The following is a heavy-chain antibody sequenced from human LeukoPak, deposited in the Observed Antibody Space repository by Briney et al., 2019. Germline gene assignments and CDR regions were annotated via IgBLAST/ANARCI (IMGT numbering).Heavy chain of an antibody. Sequence: SETLSLTCTVSGGSISSYYWSWRRQPPGKGLEGIGYIYYSGSTNYNPSLKSRVTISVDTSKNQFSLKLSSVTAADTAVYYCARVPYYDSSGYPTAADYWGQGTLVTVSS. D-gene: IGHD3-22*01. J-gene: IGHJ4*02. V-gene: IGHV4-59*01. CDR1: GGSISSYY. CDR2: IYYSGST. CDR3: ARVPYYDSSGYPTAADY.